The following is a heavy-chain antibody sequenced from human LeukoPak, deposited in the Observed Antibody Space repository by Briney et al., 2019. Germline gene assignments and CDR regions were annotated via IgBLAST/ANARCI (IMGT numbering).Heavy chain of an antibody. Sequence: GGSLRLYCAASGFTFSDYYMSWIRQAPGKGLEWVSYISSSGSTIYYADSVKGRFTLSRDNAKNSLYLQMTSLRAEDTAVYYCARALSFQEAFDIWGQGTMVTVSS. V-gene: IGHV3-11*04. CDR2: ISSSGSTI. CDR1: GFTFSDYY. J-gene: IGHJ3*02. CDR3: ARALSFQEAFDI.